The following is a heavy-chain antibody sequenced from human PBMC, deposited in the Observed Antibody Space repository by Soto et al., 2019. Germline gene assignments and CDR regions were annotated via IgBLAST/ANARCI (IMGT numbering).Heavy chain of an antibody. V-gene: IGHV1-8*01. CDR3: ARIPYSSGQFYYYYMDV. J-gene: IGHJ6*03. Sequence: QVQLVQSGAEVKKPGASVKVSCKASGYTFTSYDINWVRQATGQGLEWMGWMNPNSGNTGYAQKFQGRVTMTRNTSISTAYMELSSLRSEDTAVYYCARIPYSSGQFYYYYMDVWGKGTTVTVSS. CDR2: MNPNSGNT. CDR1: GYTFTSYD. D-gene: IGHD6-19*01.